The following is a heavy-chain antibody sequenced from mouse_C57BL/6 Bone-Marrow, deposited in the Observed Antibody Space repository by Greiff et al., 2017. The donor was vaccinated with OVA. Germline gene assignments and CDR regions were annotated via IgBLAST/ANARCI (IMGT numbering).Heavy chain of an antibody. J-gene: IGHJ1*03. CDR2: ILPGSGST. D-gene: IGHD1-1*01. CDR1: GYTFTGYW. Sequence: VQGVESGAELMKPGASVKLSCKATGYTFTGYWIEWVKQRPGHGLEWIGEILPGSGSTNYKEKFKGKATFTADTSSNTAYMQLSSLTTEDSAIYYCAIAYGSSFWYFDVWGTGTTVTVSS. CDR3: AIAYGSSFWYFDV. V-gene: IGHV1-9*01.